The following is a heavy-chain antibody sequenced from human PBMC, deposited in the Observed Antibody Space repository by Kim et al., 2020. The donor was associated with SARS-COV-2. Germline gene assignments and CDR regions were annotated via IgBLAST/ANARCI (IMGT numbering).Heavy chain of an antibody. CDR1: GFTFSSYA. D-gene: IGHD6-13*01. CDR3: AKKSAAAAGYYYGMDV. J-gene: IGHJ6*02. CDR2: ISGSGGST. V-gene: IGHV3-23*01. Sequence: GGSLRLSCAASGFTFSSYAMSWVRQAPGKGLEWVSAISGSGGSTYYADSVKGRFTISRDNSKNTLYLQMNSLRAEDTAVYYCAKKSAAAAGYYYGMDVWGQGTTVTVSS.